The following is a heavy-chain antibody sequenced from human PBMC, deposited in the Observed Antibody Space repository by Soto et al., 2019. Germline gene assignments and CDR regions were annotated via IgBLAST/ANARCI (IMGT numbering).Heavy chain of an antibody. V-gene: IGHV4-59*01. CDR3: ARQIAAQYPNFDY. J-gene: IGHJ4*02. CDR1: GGSISNYY. D-gene: IGHD6-6*01. Sequence: PSETLSLTCTVSGGSISNYYWSWIRQPPGKGLEWIAYIYYSGGSNYNPSLKSRVTISVDTSKNQFSLKLSSVTAADTAVYYCARQIAAQYPNFDYWGQGTLVTVSS. CDR2: IYYSGGS.